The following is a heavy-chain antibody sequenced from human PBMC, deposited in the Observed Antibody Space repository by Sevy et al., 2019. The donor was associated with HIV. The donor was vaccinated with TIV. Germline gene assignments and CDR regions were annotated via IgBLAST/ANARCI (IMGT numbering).Heavy chain of an antibody. Sequence: SGTLSLTCTVSGGSISSGDYYWNWIRLPPGKGLEWLGYIYYSGSTYYNPSLKSRVTISVDTSKNQFSLKLSSVTAADTAVYYCGRVGHGDYVGYFDPSGQGILVTVSS. J-gene: IGHJ5*02. CDR2: IYYSGST. CDR3: GRVGHGDYVGYFDP. D-gene: IGHD4-17*01. V-gene: IGHV4-30-4*01. CDR1: GGSISSGDYY.